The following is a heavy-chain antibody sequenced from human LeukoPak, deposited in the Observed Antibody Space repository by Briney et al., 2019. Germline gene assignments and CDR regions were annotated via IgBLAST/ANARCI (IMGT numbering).Heavy chain of an antibody. J-gene: IGHJ4*02. D-gene: IGHD3-22*01. CDR1: GFILSQYG. Sequence: GGSLRLSCAASGFILSQYGFNWVRQAPGKGLEWVSSFGTRSTSVYHAGSVKGRFAISRDNAKNSLYLQMNSLRAEDTALYYCAREVSEGFDFWGQGTLVTVSS. CDR3: AREVSEGFDF. CDR2: FGTRSTSV. V-gene: IGHV3-21*01.